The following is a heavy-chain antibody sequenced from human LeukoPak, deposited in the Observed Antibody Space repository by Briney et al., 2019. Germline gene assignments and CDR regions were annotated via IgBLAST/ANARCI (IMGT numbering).Heavy chain of an antibody. J-gene: IGHJ4*02. CDR2: ISWDGGST. Sequence: PGGSLRLSCAASGFTFDDYTMHWVRQAPGKGLEWVSLISWDGGSTYYADSVKGRFTISRDNSKNSLYLQMNSLRTEDTALYYCAKEEYSYGTIDYWGQGTLVTVSS. CDR1: GFTFDDYT. V-gene: IGHV3-43*01. D-gene: IGHD5-18*01. CDR3: AKEEYSYGTIDY.